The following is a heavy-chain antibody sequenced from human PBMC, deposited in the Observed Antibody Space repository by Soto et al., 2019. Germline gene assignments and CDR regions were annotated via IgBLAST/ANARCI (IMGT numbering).Heavy chain of an antibody. J-gene: IGHJ6*02. CDR2: INPNSGGT. Sequence: GASVKVSCKASGYTFTGYYMHWLRQSPGQGLEWMGWINPNSGGTNYAQKFQGWVTMTRDTSISTAYMELSRLRSDDTAVYYCARAPIAARPPHGSGMDVWGQGTTVTVSS. CDR1: GYTFTGYY. CDR3: ARAPIAARPPHGSGMDV. D-gene: IGHD6-6*01. V-gene: IGHV1-2*04.